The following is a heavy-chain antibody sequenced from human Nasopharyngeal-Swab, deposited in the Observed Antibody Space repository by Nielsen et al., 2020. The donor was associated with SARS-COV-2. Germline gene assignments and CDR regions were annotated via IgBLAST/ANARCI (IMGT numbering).Heavy chain of an antibody. CDR1: GGTFSSYA. J-gene: IGHJ6*02. V-gene: IGHV1-69*04. D-gene: IGHD3-3*01. Sequence: GGSLRLSCKASGGTFSSYAISWVRQAPGQGLEWMGRIIPILGIANYAQKFQGRVTITADKSTSTAYMELSSLRSEDTAVYYCARGEILEWFPNYYYYGMDVWGQGTTVTVSS. CDR3: ARGEILEWFPNYYYYGMDV. CDR2: IIPILGIA.